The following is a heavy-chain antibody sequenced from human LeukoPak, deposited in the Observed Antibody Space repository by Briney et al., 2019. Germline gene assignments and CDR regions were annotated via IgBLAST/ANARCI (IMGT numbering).Heavy chain of an antibody. CDR2: ISSSSSYT. V-gene: IGHV3-11*05. CDR1: GFTFSDYY. J-gene: IGHJ4*02. Sequence: GGSLRLSCAASGFTFSDYYMSWIRQAPGKGLEWVSYISSSSSYTNYADSVKGRFTISRDNAKNSLYLQMNSLRAEDTAVHYCARARGRSSHHDYWGQGTLVTVSS. D-gene: IGHD6-13*01. CDR3: ARARGRSSHHDY.